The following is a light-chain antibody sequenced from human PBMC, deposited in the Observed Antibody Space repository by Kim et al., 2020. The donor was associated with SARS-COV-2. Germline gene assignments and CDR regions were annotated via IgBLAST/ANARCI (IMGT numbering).Light chain of an antibody. CDR3: QSYDRSLSGSV. V-gene: IGLV1-40*01. Sequence: QSVLTQPPSVSGAPGQRVTISCTGSSSNIGAYYDVHWYQQLPGTAPKLLIHGNTNRPSGVPDRFSGSKSGTSASLDITGLQAEDEAVYYCQSYDRSLSGSVFGGGTQLTVL. J-gene: IGLJ3*02. CDR2: GNT. CDR1: SSNIGAYYD.